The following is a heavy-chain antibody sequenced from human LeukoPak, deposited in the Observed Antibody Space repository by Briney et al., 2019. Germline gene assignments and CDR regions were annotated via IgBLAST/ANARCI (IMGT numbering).Heavy chain of an antibody. D-gene: IGHD1-26*01. Sequence: GGSLRLSCAASGFTFSSYSMHWVRQAPGKGLEYVSAISSNGDNTYYANSVKGRFTISRDNSKNTLFLQMASLRGEDTALYYCARAPREGFSGSYHDCWGQGTLVTVSS. V-gene: IGHV3-64*01. J-gene: IGHJ4*02. CDR1: GFTFSSYS. CDR3: ARAPREGFSGSYHDC. CDR2: ISSNGDNT.